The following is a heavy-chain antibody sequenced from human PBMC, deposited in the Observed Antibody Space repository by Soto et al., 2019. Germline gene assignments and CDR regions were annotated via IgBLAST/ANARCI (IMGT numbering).Heavy chain of an antibody. CDR1: GFTFSSYG. J-gene: IGHJ4*02. V-gene: IGHV3-30*18. CDR2: ISYDGSNK. D-gene: IGHD3-16*02. CDR3: ANAEHPRRSIGFDY. Sequence: QSGGSLRLSCAASGFTFSSYGMHWVRQAPGKGLEWVAVISYDGSNKYYADSVKGRFTISRDNSKNTLYLQMNSLRAEDTAIYYCANAEHPRRSIGFDYWGQGTLVTVSS.